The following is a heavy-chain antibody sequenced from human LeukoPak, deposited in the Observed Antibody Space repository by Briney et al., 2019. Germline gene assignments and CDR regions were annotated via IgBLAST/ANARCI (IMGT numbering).Heavy chain of an antibody. CDR3: ARDLTTSDN. CDR1: GFTFDDYG. J-gene: IGHJ4*02. CDR2: INWSGGRT. Sequence: PGGSLRLSCAASGFTFDDYGMSWVRQAPGKGLEWVSGINWSGGRTGYADSLKGRFTISRDNAKNTLYLQMNSLRDEDTALYYCARDLTTSDNWGQGTLVAASS. V-gene: IGHV3-20*04. D-gene: IGHD1/OR15-1a*01.